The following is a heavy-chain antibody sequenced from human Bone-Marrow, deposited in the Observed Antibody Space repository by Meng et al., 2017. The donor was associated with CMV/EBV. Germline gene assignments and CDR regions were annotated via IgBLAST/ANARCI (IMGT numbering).Heavy chain of an antibody. Sequence: GGSLRLSCTASGFTFGDYAMSWVRQAPGKGLEWIGLIKSKPDGGTGHYAAPVKGRISISRDDSTNTVYLQMSSLETEDTGVYYCTPDFPGAIGVPAQNWGQGTLVTVSS. CDR2: IKSKPDGGTG. D-gene: IGHD2-2*01. J-gene: IGHJ4*02. CDR1: GFTFGDYA. CDR3: TPDFPGAIGVPAQN. V-gene: IGHV3-15*01.